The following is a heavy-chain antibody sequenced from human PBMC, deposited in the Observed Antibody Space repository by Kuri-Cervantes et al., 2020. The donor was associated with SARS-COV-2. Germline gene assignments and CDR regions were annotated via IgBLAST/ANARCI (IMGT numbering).Heavy chain of an antibody. J-gene: IGHJ6*03. Sequence: GESLKISCAASGFTFSSYGMHWVRQAPGKGLEWVAFIRYDGSNKYYADSVKGRFTISRDNSKNTLYLQMNSLRAEDTAVYHCAKRARVVPAAAVYYYYMDVWGKGTTVTVSS. V-gene: IGHV3-30*02. CDR2: IRYDGSNK. CDR1: GFTFSSYG. D-gene: IGHD2-2*01. CDR3: AKRARVVPAAAVYYYYMDV.